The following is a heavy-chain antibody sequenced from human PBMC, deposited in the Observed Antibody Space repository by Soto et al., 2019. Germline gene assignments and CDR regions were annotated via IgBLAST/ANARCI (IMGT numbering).Heavy chain of an antibody. CDR1: GFTFRSYT. CDR3: AKETGYSSSWEKIDY. CDR2: ISGSGGST. D-gene: IGHD6-13*01. J-gene: IGHJ4*02. V-gene: IGHV3-23*01. Sequence: PGGSLRLSCAAAGFTFRSYTMSWVRQDPGKGLEWVSAISGSGGSTYYADSVKGRFTISRDNSKNTLYLQMNSLRAEDTAVYYCAKETGYSSSWEKIDYWGQGTLVTVSS.